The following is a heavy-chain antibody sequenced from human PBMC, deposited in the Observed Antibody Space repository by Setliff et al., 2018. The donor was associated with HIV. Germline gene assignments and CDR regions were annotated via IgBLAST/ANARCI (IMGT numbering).Heavy chain of an antibody. D-gene: IGHD5-18*01. J-gene: IGHJ3*02. V-gene: IGHV2-5*02. Sequence: SGPTLVNPTQTLTPTCTFSGFSLSTSGVGVGWIRQPPGKALEWLALIYWDDDKRYSPSLRSRLTITKDTSKNQVVLTMTNMDPVDTATYYCAHKSIQLWSYDAFDIWGQGTMVTVSS. CDR1: GFSLSTSGVG. CDR3: AHKSIQLWSYDAFDI. CDR2: IYWDDDK.